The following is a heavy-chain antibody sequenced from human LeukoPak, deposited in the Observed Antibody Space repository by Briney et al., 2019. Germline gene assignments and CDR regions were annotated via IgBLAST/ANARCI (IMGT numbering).Heavy chain of an antibody. CDR1: GYTFTGYY. J-gene: IGHJ6*03. CDR2: INPNSGGT. CDR3: ARDPGSIRYYYYMDV. V-gene: IGHV1-2*02. D-gene: IGHD3-3*02. Sequence: GASVKVSCKASGYTFTGYYMHWVRQAPGQGLEWMGWINPNSGGTNHAQKFQGRVTMTRDTSISTAYMELSRLRSDDTAVYYCARDPGSIRYYYYMDVWGKGTTVTVSS.